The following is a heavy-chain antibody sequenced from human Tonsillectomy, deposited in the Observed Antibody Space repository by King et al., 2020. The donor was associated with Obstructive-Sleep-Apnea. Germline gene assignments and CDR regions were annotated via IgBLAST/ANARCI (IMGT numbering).Heavy chain of an antibody. V-gene: IGHV3-53*04. CDR2: IYGDDIT. CDR1: GFTVINNY. Sequence: VQLVESGGGLVQPGGSLRLSCAASGFTVINNYLTWLRQAPGKGLEWVSVIYGDDITYYADSVKGRFTISRHNSNNTLYLQMNSLRPEDTAIYYCARGIGSSSWYNWFDPWGQGTLVSVSS. CDR3: ARGIGSSSWYNWFDP. J-gene: IGHJ5*02. D-gene: IGHD6-13*01.